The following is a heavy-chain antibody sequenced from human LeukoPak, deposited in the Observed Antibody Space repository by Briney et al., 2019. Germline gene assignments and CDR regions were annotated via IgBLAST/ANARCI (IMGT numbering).Heavy chain of an antibody. CDR1: GYTFTSYG. CDR3: ARDRSIAARFRDLYYFDY. J-gene: IGHJ4*02. V-gene: IGHV1-18*01. CDR2: ISAYNGNT. Sequence: ASVKVSCKASGYTFTSYGINWVRQAPGQGLEWMGWISAYNGNTNYAQKLQGRVTMTTDTSTSTAYMELRSLRSDDTAVYYCARDRSIAARFRDLYYFDYWGQGTLVTVSS. D-gene: IGHD6-6*01.